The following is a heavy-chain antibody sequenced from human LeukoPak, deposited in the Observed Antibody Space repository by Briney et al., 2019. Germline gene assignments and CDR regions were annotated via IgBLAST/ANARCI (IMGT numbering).Heavy chain of an antibody. CDR1: GFTFSSYG. D-gene: IGHD1-1*01. CDR2: ISYDGSNK. CDR3: AKPTSRTDAFDI. V-gene: IGHV3-30*18. Sequence: GRSLRLSCAASGFTFSSYGMHWVRQAPGKGLEWVEVISYDGSNKYYADSVKGRFTISRDNSKNTLYLQMNSLRAEDTAVYYCAKPTSRTDAFDIWGQGTMVTVSS. J-gene: IGHJ3*02.